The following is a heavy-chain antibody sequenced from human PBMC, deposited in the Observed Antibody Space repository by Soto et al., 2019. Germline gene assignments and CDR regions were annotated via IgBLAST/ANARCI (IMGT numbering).Heavy chain of an antibody. CDR1: GFTFSSYA. CDR3: ARGPYYDFWSGYLYGMDV. J-gene: IGHJ6*02. Sequence: QVQLLESGGGVVQPGRSLRLSCAASGFTFSSYAMHWVRQAPGKGLEWVAVISYDGSNKYYADSVKGRFTISRDNSKNTLYLQMNSLRAEDTAVYYCARGPYYDFWSGYLYGMDVWGLGTTVTVSS. V-gene: IGHV3-30-3*01. D-gene: IGHD3-3*01. CDR2: ISYDGSNK.